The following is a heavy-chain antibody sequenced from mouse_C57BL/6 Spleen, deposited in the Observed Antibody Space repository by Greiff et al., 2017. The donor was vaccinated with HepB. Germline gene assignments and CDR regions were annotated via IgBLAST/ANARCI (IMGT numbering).Heavy chain of an antibody. D-gene: IGHD1-1*01. V-gene: IGHV1-80*01. Sequence: QVQLKESGAELVKPGASVKISCKASGYAFSSYWMNWVKQRPGKGLEWIGQIYPGDGDTNYNGKFKGKATLTADKSSSTAYMQLSSLTSEDSAVYFCARSPNYYGSSNWYFDVWGTGTTVTVSS. CDR3: ARSPNYYGSSNWYFDV. CDR2: IYPGDGDT. J-gene: IGHJ1*03. CDR1: GYAFSSYW.